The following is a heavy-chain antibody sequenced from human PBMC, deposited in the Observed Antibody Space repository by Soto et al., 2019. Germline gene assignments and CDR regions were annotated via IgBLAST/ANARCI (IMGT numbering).Heavy chain of an antibody. CDR2: ISSTGGGT. V-gene: IGHV3-23*01. J-gene: IGHJ6*03. D-gene: IGHD6-13*01. CDR3: AKVALRIAAAGTNIYYYYYYMDV. CDR1: GFTFNNYA. Sequence: GGSLRLSCAASGFTFNNYAMNWVRQAPGMGLEWVATISSTGGGTYYADSVKGRFTISRDNSKNTLYLQMNSLRAEDTAVYYCAKVALRIAAAGTNIYYYYYYMDVWGKGTTVTVSS.